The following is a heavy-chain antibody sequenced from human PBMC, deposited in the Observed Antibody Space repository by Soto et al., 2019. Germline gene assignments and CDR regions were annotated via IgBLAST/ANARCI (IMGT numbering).Heavy chain of an antibody. D-gene: IGHD6-6*01. CDR1: GGTFSSYA. V-gene: IGHV1-69*13. CDR2: IIPIFGTA. J-gene: IGHJ4*02. Sequence: GASVKVSCKASGGTFSSYAISWVRQAPGQGLEWMGGIIPIFGTANYAQKFQGRVTITADESTSTAYMELSSLRSEDTAVYYCAGLIHRAAPLDYWGQGTLVTVSS. CDR3: AGLIHRAAPLDY.